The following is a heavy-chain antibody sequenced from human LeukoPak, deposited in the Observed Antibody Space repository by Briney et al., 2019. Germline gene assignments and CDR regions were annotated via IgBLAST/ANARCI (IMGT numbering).Heavy chain of an antibody. CDR1: GFTVSSNY. J-gene: IGHJ3*02. CDR3: ARDVGFIVGATPGAFDI. V-gene: IGHV3-66*01. Sequence: GGSLRLSCAASGFTVSSNYMTWVRQAPGKGLEWVSVIYSGGNTYYADSVKGRFTISRDNTKNTVYLQMNSLRADDTAVYYCARDVGFIVGATPGAFDIWGQGTMVTVSS. D-gene: IGHD1-26*01. CDR2: IYSGGNT.